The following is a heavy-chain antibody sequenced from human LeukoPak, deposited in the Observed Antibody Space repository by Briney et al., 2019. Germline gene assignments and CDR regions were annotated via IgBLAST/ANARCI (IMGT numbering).Heavy chain of an antibody. CDR1: GFTFSSYW. Sequence: PGGSLRLSCAASGFTFSSYWMHWVRQAPGKGLVWVSRINSDGSSTSYADSVKGRFTISRDNAKNTLYLQMNSLRAEDTAVYYCVRTMVRGALDCWGQGTLVTVSS. CDR2: INSDGSST. CDR3: VRTMVRGALDC. J-gene: IGHJ4*02. V-gene: IGHV3-74*01. D-gene: IGHD3-10*01.